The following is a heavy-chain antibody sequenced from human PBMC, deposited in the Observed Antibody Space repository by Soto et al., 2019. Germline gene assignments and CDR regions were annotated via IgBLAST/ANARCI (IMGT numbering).Heavy chain of an antibody. Sequence: KPGGSLRLSCAASGFPFSTYTMNWVRQAPGKGLEWVSSISSTSTYIYYADSVKGRFTISRDNAKNSLYLQMNSLRAEDTAVYYCARTSSIVIWGQGTMVTVSS. CDR2: ISSTSTYI. CDR1: GFPFSTYT. J-gene: IGHJ3*02. D-gene: IGHD2-21*01. CDR3: ARTSSIVI. V-gene: IGHV3-21*01.